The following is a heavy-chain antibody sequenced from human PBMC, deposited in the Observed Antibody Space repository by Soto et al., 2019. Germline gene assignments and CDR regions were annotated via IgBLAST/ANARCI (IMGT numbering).Heavy chain of an antibody. CDR3: AKRRTYRGDAFSVDN. CDR2: VTKSGNT. J-gene: IGHJ4*02. CDR1: GFTFSAYA. Sequence: PGGSLRLSCTASGFTFSAYAMAWVRQAPEKGLEWVSAVTKSGNTYYVDSVKGRFTISRDNSKGILYLQMNSLRAEDTAVYYCAKRRTYRGDAFSVDNWGQGTLVTLSS. V-gene: IGHV3-23*01. D-gene: IGHD5-12*01.